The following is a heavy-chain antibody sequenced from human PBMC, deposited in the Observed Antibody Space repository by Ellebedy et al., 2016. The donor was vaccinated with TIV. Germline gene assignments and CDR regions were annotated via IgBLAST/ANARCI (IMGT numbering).Heavy chain of an antibody. CDR2: IYHSGTT. V-gene: IGHV4-38-2*02. Sequence: MPSETLSLTCTVSGYSIRSGYFWGWIRQPPGKGLEWIGSIYHSGTTYYNPSLKSRVTISVDTSKNQFSLKLTSVTDADTAVYYWARDRGAASVDPWGQGALVTVSS. CDR1: GYSIRSGYF. CDR3: ARDRGAASVDP. J-gene: IGHJ5*02. D-gene: IGHD6-25*01.